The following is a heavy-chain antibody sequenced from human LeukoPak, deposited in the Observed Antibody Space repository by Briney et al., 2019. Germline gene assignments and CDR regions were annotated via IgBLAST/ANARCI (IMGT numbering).Heavy chain of an antibody. V-gene: IGHV3-33*06. D-gene: IGHD2/OR15-2a*01. Sequence: PGRSLRLSCAASGFTFSSYGMHWVRQAPGKGLEWVAVIWYDGSNKYYADSVKGRFTISRDNSKNTLYLQMNSLRAEDTAVYYCAKSPGGIFTTFLFGYWGQGTLVTVSS. CDR1: GFTFSSYG. CDR2: IWYDGSNK. J-gene: IGHJ4*02. CDR3: AKSPGGIFTTFLFGY.